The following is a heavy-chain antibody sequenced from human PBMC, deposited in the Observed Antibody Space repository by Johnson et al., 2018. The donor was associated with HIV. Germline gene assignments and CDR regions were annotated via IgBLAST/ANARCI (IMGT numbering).Heavy chain of an antibody. CDR3: AREGAWELRPGAFDI. CDR1: GFTFSSYG. V-gene: IGHV3-33*05. Sequence: QVQLVESGGGVVQPGRSLRLSCAASGFTFSSYGIHWVRQAPGKGLEWVAVISNDGSNEYYADSVKGRFTISRDNSKNTLYLQMNSLRAEDTAVYYCAREGAWELRPGAFDIWGQGTMVTVSS. J-gene: IGHJ3*02. D-gene: IGHD1-7*01. CDR2: ISNDGSNE.